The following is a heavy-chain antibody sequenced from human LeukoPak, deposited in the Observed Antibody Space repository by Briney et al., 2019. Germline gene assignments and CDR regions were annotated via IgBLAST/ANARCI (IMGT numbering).Heavy chain of an antibody. J-gene: IGHJ4*02. CDR3: ARASYESSRRIDVC. Sequence: ASVKVSCKASGYTFTGYYIHWVRQAPGQGLEWMGWINPDSGGTSSAQKFQGRVTMTRDTSISTDYMELSRPRSDDTAVYYCARASYESSRRIDVCWGQGSLVTVSS. CDR2: INPDSGGT. CDR1: GYTFTGYY. V-gene: IGHV1-2*02. D-gene: IGHD3-22*01.